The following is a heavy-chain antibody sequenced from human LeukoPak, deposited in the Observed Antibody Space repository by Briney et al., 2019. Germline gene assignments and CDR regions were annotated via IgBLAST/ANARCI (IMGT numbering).Heavy chain of an antibody. D-gene: IGHD3-22*01. CDR3: AKDRVTYYYDSSGYPSGDY. V-gene: IGHV3-23*01. CDR2: ISGSGGST. CDR1: GFTFSSYA. J-gene: IGHJ4*02. Sequence: PGGSLRLSCAASGFTFSSYAMSWVRQAPGKGLEWVSAISGSGGSTYYADSVKGRFTISRDNSKNTLYLQMNSVRAEDTAVYYCAKDRVTYYYDSSGYPSGDYWGQGTLVTVSS.